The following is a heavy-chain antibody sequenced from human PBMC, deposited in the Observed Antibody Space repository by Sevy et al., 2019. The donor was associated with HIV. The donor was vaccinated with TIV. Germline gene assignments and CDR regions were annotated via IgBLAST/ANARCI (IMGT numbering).Heavy chain of an antibody. CDR2: INPENGGT. V-gene: IGHV1-2*02. Sequence: ASVKVSCKASGYTFTGNYLHWVRQAPGQGLEWMGWINPENGGTYSAQNVQDRVTMTRDTSISTAYMELTSLKSDDAAVYYCARGYYDSGGSLAWLDPWGQGALVTVSS. J-gene: IGHJ5*02. D-gene: IGHD2-15*01. CDR3: ARGYYDSGGSLAWLDP. CDR1: GYTFTGNY.